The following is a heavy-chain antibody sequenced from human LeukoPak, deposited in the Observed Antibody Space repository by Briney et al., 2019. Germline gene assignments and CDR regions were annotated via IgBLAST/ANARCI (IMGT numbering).Heavy chain of an antibody. CDR1: GGSISSYY. V-gene: IGHV4-59*12. CDR2: IYYSGST. CDR3: AREGAVDTAMAGG. Sequence: SETLSLTCTVSGGSISSYYWSWIRQPPGKGLEWIGYIYYSGSTNYNPSLKSRVTISVDTSKNQFSLKLRYVTAADTAVYYCAREGAVDTAMAGGWGQGTLVTVSS. J-gene: IGHJ4*02. D-gene: IGHD5-18*01.